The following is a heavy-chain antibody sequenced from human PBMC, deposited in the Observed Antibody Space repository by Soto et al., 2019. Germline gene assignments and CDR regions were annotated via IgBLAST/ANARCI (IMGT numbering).Heavy chain of an antibody. V-gene: IGHV3-48*03. J-gene: IGHJ3*02. D-gene: IGHD1-1*01. Sequence: VGSLRLSCAASGFTFSSYEMNWVRQAPGKGLEWVSYISSTGNTIYYADSVKGRFTISRDNAKNSLYLQMNSLRAEDTAVYYCATNWKSMTHDAFDIWGQGTMVTVSS. CDR3: ATNWKSMTHDAFDI. CDR2: ISSTGNTI. CDR1: GFTFSSYE.